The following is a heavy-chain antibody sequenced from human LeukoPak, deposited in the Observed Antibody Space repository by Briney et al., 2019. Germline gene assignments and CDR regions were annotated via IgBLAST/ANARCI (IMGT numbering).Heavy chain of an antibody. V-gene: IGHV3-30*02. CDR1: GFTFSSYG. Sequence: GGSLRLSCAASGFTFSSYGMHWVRQAPGKGLEWVAFIRYDGSNKYYADSVRGRFTISRDNSKNTLYLQMNSLRAEDTAVYYCARASPTTTRKYYYYYMDVWGKGTTVTVSS. J-gene: IGHJ6*03. CDR2: IRYDGSNK. CDR3: ARASPTTTRKYYYYYMDV. D-gene: IGHD1-26*01.